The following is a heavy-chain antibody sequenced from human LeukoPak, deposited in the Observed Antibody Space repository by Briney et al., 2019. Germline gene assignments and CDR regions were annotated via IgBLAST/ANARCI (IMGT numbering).Heavy chain of an antibody. J-gene: IGHJ4*02. Sequence: ASVKVSCKASGYTFTGYYMHWVRQAPGQGLEWMGWINPNSGGTNYAQKFQGRVTMTRDTSISTAYMELSRLRSDDTAVYYCARDPALCCSSNPQFDYWGQGTLVTVSS. V-gene: IGHV1-2*02. CDR3: ARDPALCCSSNPQFDY. CDR1: GYTFTGYY. D-gene: IGHD2-2*01. CDR2: INPNSGGT.